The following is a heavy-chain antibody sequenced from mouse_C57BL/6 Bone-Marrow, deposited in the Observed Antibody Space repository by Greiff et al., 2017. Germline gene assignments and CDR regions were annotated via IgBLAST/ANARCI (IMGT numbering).Heavy chain of an antibody. CDR2: IWSGGST. CDR1: GFSLTSYG. CDR3: ASPIYYGYDGWYFDV. Sequence: QVQLKESGPGLVQPSQSLSITCTVSGFSLTSYGVHWVRQSPGKGLEWLGVIWSGGSTDYNAAFISRLSISKDNSKSQVFFKMNSLQADDTARYYCASPIYYGYDGWYFDVWGTGTTVTVSS. V-gene: IGHV2-2*01. D-gene: IGHD2-2*01. J-gene: IGHJ1*03.